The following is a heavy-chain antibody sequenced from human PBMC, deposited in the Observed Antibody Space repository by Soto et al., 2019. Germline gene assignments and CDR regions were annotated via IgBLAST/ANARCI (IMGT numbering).Heavy chain of an antibody. J-gene: IGHJ3*02. CDR2: ISDYNGIT. V-gene: IGHV1-18*04. D-gene: IGHD3-22*01. Sequence: ASVKVSCKASGYTFTSYGISWVRQAPGQGLEWMGWISDYNGITNYAQKLQGRVTMTTDTSTSTAYMELRSLRSDDTAVYYCARDSSYYYDSSGALDAFDIWGQGTMVTVSS. CDR3: ARDSSYYYDSSGALDAFDI. CDR1: GYTFTSYG.